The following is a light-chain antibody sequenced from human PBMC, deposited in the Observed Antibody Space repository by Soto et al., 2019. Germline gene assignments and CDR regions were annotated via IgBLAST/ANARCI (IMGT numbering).Light chain of an antibody. CDR1: QSVRSSY. V-gene: IGKV3-20*01. CDR2: GAS. CDR3: QQYGSSPPYT. J-gene: IGKJ2*01. Sequence: EIVLTQSPGTLSLSPGERATLSCRASQSVRSSYLAWYQQKPGQAPRLLIYGASSRAAGIPDKFSGSGSGTDFTLPISRLEPEDFAFYYCQQYGSSPPYTFGQGTKLEMK.